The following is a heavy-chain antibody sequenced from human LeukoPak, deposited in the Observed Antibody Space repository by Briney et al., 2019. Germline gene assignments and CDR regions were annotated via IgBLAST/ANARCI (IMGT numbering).Heavy chain of an antibody. V-gene: IGHV4-59*08. J-gene: IGHJ5*02. D-gene: IGHD4-17*01. CDR3: ARHRLPTVTHNWFDP. CDR2: IYYSGST. CDR1: GGSISSYY. Sequence: SETLSLTCTVSGGSISSYYWSWIRQPPGKGLEWIGYIYYSGSTNYNPSLKSRVTISVDTSKNQFSLKLSSVTAADTAVYYCARHRLPTVTHNWFDPWGQGTLVTVSS.